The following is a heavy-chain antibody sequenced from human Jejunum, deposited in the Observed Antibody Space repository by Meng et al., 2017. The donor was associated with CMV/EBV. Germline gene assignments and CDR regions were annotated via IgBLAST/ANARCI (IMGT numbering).Heavy chain of an antibody. J-gene: IGHJ3*02. V-gene: IGHV5-51*01. CDR1: GYSFTSDC. CDR3: ARSQALDI. CDR2: IYPGNSDI. Sequence: SCKVSGYSFTSDCVGWVRQMPGKGLEWMGLIYPGNSDIRYNPSFQVQVTISADKSISTAYLQWSSLKASDTAMYYCARSQALDIWGQGTVGTVSS.